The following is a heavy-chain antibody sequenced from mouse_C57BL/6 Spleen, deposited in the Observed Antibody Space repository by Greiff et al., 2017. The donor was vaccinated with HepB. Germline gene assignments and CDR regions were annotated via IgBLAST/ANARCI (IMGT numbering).Heavy chain of an antibody. V-gene: IGHV1-55*01. CDR3: ARSEYEYDVKAY. CDR2: IYPGSGST. CDR1: GYTFTSYW. D-gene: IGHD2-4*01. J-gene: IGHJ3*01. Sequence: QVQLQQPGAELVKPGASVKMSCKASGYTFTSYWITWVKQRPGQGLEWIGDIYPGSGSTNYNEKFKSKATLTVDTSSSTAYMQLSSLTSEDSAVYYCARSEYEYDVKAYWGQGTLVTVSA.